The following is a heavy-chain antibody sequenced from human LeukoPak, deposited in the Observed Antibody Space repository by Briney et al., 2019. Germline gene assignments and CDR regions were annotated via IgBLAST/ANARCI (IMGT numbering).Heavy chain of an antibody. Sequence: SETLSLTCAVSGGSISSGGYSWSWIRQPPGKGLEWIGYIYHSGSTYYNPSLKSRVTISVDRSKNQFSPKLSSVTAADTAVYYCARGYCSGGSCPAPNWFDPWGQGTLVTVSS. CDR2: IYHSGST. CDR3: ARGYCSGGSCPAPNWFDP. V-gene: IGHV4-30-2*01. CDR1: GGSISSGGYS. J-gene: IGHJ5*02. D-gene: IGHD2-15*01.